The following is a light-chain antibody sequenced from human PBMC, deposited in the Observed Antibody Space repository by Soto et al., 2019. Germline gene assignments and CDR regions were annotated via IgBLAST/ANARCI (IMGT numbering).Light chain of an antibody. CDR2: EVS. Sequence: QSALTQPPSASGSPGQSVTISCTGTNSDVGGYNYVSWYQQHPGKAPKLMISEVSKRPSGVPDRFSGSKSGNTASLTVSGLQAEDEADYYCSSFAGSNVVFGGGTKLTVL. CDR1: NSDVGGYNY. J-gene: IGLJ2*01. CDR3: SSFAGSNVV. V-gene: IGLV2-8*01.